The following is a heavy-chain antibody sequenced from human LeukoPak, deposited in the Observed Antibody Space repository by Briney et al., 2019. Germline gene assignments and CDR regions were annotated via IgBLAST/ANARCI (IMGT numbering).Heavy chain of an antibody. V-gene: IGHV4-59*01. Sequence: PSETLSLTCTVSGGSISSYYWSWLPQPPGEGLEGFGYIYYSGSTYCNPSLKRLVIISVDTSKNQFSLKLSSVTAADTAVYYCARDKLIHDYGDYVGWFDPWGQGTLVTVSS. D-gene: IGHD4-17*01. CDR1: GGSISSYY. J-gene: IGHJ5*02. CDR3: ARDKLIHDYGDYVGWFDP. CDR2: IYYSGST.